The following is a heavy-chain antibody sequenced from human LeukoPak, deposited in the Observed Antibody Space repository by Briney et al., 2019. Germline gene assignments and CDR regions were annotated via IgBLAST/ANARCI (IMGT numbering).Heavy chain of an antibody. J-gene: IGHJ4*02. D-gene: IGHD6-19*01. CDR1: GFTFSSYA. CDR2: ISGSGGST. Sequence: LPGGSLRLSCAASGFTFSSYALSRVRQAPGKGLECVSAISGSGGSTYSADSLKGRFTISRDNSKNTLYLQINSLRTDDTAVFYCARGGLGSAFDNWGQGTLVTVSS. V-gene: IGHV3-23*01. CDR3: ARGGLGSAFDN.